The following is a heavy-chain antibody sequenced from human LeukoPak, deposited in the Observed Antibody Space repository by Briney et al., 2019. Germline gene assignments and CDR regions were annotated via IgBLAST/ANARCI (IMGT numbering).Heavy chain of an antibody. CDR3: ARRMETANYYMDV. Sequence: GGSLRLSCAASGFTFSNYEMHWVRQAPGKGLEWVSYISSSGSDIYYADSVKGRFTISRDNAKNSLYLHMNSLRAEDTAVYYCARRMETANYYMDVWGKGTTVTISS. J-gene: IGHJ6*03. D-gene: IGHD1-1*01. CDR1: GFTFSNYE. V-gene: IGHV3-48*03. CDR2: ISSSGSDI.